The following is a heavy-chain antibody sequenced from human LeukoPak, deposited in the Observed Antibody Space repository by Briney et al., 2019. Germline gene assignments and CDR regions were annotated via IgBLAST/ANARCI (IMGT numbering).Heavy chain of an antibody. Sequence: SETLSLTCTVSNGSIITSTYYWGWLRQPPGKGLEWNGSIYYSASTHYNPSLKSRVTMSVDTSKNQFSLKLSSVTAADTAVYYCARGFLGYCSSTSCPFDIWGQGTMVTVSS. J-gene: IGHJ3*02. V-gene: IGHV4-39*07. D-gene: IGHD2-2*01. CDR1: NGSIITSTYY. CDR3: ARGFLGYCSSTSCPFDI. CDR2: IYYSAST.